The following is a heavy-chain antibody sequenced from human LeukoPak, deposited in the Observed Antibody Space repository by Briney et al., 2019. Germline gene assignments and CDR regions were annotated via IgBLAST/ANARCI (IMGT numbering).Heavy chain of an antibody. CDR2: IYHSGNT. V-gene: IGHV4-30-2*01. CDR3: ARDRGYGVNYFDY. Sequence: SQTLSLTRAVSGGSITSGGYSWSWIRQPPGKGLEWIGYIYHSGNTYYNPSLRSRVTISVDSSKDQFSLKLGSVTAADTAVYYCARDRGYGVNYFDYWGQGTLVSVAS. CDR1: GGSITSGGYS. D-gene: IGHD5-12*01. J-gene: IGHJ4*02.